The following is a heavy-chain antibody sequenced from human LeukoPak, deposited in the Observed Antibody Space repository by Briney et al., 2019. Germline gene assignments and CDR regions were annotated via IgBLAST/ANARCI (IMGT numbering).Heavy chain of an antibody. Sequence: HPGGSLRLSCAASGFTFSDYYMSWIRQAPGKGLQWVAFIRYDGSNAYYADSVKGRFTISRDNSKNTLYLQMNSLRPEDTAVYYCAKPVSNYDFWSGYADWGQGTLVTVSS. J-gene: IGHJ1*01. CDR2: IRYDGSNA. CDR1: GFTFSDYY. CDR3: AKPVSNYDFWSGYAD. V-gene: IGHV3-30*02. D-gene: IGHD3-3*01.